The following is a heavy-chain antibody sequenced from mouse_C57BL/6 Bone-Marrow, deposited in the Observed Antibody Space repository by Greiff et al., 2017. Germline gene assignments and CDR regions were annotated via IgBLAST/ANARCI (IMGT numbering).Heavy chain of an antibody. D-gene: IGHD1-1*01. CDR1: GYTFTSYW. V-gene: IGHV1-64*01. CDR3: AAILDYFCGSSGVDCAMDY. CDR2: IHPNSGST. J-gene: IGHJ4*01. Sequence: VQLQQPGAELVKPGASVKLSCKASGYTFTSYWMHWVKQRPGQGLEWIGMIHPNSGSTNYNEKFKSKATLTVDKSSSTAYMQLSSLTSEDSAVYCCAAILDYFCGSSGVDCAMDYWGQGTTVTVSS.